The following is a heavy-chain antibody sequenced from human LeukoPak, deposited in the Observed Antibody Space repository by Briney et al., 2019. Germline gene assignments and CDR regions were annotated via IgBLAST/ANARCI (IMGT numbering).Heavy chain of an antibody. V-gene: IGHV3-21*01. Sequence: GGSLRLSCAASGFTFSSYAMSWVRQAPGKGLEWVSSISSSSSYIYYADSVKGRFTISRDDAKNSLYLQMHSLRADDTAVYYCARDWSLPVYTIMLPGYWGQGTLVTVSS. CDR3: ARDWSLPVYTIMLPGY. D-gene: IGHD3-16*01. CDR1: GFTFSSYA. J-gene: IGHJ4*02. CDR2: ISSSSSYI.